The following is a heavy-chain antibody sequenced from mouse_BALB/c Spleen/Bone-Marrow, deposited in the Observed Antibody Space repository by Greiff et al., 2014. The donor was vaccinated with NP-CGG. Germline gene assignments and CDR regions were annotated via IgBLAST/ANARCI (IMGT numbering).Heavy chain of an antibody. V-gene: IGHV1-26*01. J-gene: IGHJ4*01. CDR3: ARSEDQYYCAMDY. CDR1: GYTFTEYT. Sequence: VQLQQSGPELMKPGTSVKISCKASGYTFTEYTMHWVKQSHGKSLEWIGGINPNNGGTSYNQKFKGKATLTVDKSSSTAYMEIRSLTSEDSAVYYCARSEDQYYCAMDYWGQGTSVTVSS. CDR2: INPNNGGT.